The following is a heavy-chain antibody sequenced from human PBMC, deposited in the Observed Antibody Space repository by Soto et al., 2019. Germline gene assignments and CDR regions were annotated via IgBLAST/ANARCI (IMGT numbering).Heavy chain of an antibody. D-gene: IGHD5-12*01. CDR2: IIPIFGTA. Sequence: GASVKVSCKASGGTFSSYAISWVRQAPGQGLEWMGGIIPIFGTANYTQKFQGRVTITADESTSTAYMELSSLRSEDTAVYYCARGGGYDRPKTYYYGMDVWGQGTTVTVSS. CDR1: GGTFSSYA. V-gene: IGHV1-69*13. CDR3: ARGGGYDRPKTYYYGMDV. J-gene: IGHJ6*02.